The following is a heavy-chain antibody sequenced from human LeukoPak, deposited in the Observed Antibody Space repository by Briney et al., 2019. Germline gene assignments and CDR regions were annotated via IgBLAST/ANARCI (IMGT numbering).Heavy chain of an antibody. Sequence: KPSETLSLTCAVYGGSFSGYYWSWIRQPPGKGLEWIGEINHSGSTNYNPSLKSRVTISVDTSKNQFSLKLSSVTAADTAVYYCARGGDYFSFDYWGQGTLVTVSS. CDR1: GGSFSGYY. D-gene: IGHD4-17*01. V-gene: IGHV4-34*01. CDR2: INHSGST. CDR3: ARGGDYFSFDY. J-gene: IGHJ4*02.